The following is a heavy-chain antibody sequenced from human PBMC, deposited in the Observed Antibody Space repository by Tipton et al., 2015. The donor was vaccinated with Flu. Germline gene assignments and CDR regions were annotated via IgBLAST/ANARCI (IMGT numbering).Heavy chain of an antibody. CDR2: IYPGNSDT. CDR3: ARQDCSSSTCYIDY. D-gene: IGHD2-2*02. CDR1: GYSFTSFW. V-gene: IGHV5-51*01. J-gene: IGHJ4*02. Sequence: QLVQSGVEVKKAGESVKISCKASGYSFTSFWIGWVRQMPGKGLEWMGMIYPGNSDTRYSPSFQGQVTFSADKSTTTAYMQWNTLKASDTAMYYCARQDCSSSTCYIDYWGQGTLVTVSS.